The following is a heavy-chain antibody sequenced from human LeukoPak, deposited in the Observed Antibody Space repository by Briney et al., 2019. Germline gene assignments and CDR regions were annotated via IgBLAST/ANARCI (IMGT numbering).Heavy chain of an antibody. CDR1: GYTFTSYG. CDR2: ISAYNGNT. Sequence: ASVKVSYTASGYTFTSYGISWVRQAPGQGLEWMGWISAYNGNTNYAQKLQGRVTMTTDTSTSTAYMELRSLRSDDTAVYYCARVSDCCWYSSGWSAYYYGTDVWGQGTTVTVSS. V-gene: IGHV1-18*04. D-gene: IGHD6-19*01. CDR3: ARVSDCCWYSSGWSAYYYGTDV. J-gene: IGHJ6*02.